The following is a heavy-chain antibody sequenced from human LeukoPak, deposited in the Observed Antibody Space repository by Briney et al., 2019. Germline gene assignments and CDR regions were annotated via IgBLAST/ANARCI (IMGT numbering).Heavy chain of an antibody. J-gene: IGHJ4*02. Sequence: GGSLRLSCAASGFTVSSNYMSWVRQAPGKGLEWISDISGSGTNTYYADSVKGRFTISRDYSSNTLYLQMNSLRAEDTAVYYCAKEGFDSWGQGTLVTVSS. CDR2: ISGSGTNT. CDR3: AKEGFDS. CDR1: GFTVSSNY. V-gene: IGHV3-23*01.